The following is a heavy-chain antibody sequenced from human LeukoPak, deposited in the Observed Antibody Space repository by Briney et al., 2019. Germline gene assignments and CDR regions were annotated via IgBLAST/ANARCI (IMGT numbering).Heavy chain of an antibody. J-gene: IGHJ4*02. CDR1: GFTFSSHD. V-gene: IGHV3-30*18. CDR2: ISYDGGKK. CDR3: AKDRSKGSYGDDFDF. D-gene: IGHD1-26*01. Sequence: GGSLRLSCAASGFTFSSHDMRWVRQAPGKGLEWVAIISYDGGKKDYADSVKGRFTISRDNSKNTLYLQMNSLRPEDTAVYYCAKDRSKGSYGDDFDFWGQGTLVTVSS.